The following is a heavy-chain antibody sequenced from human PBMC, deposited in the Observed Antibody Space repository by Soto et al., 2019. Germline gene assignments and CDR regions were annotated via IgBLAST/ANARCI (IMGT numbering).Heavy chain of an antibody. CDR3: ARVRQLGGYFFYYMDV. CDR2: ISAYNGDT. J-gene: IGHJ6*03. CDR1: GYTFTNYG. D-gene: IGHD6-6*01. Sequence: QVQLLQSGAEVKKPGASVKVSCKASGYTFTNYGITWVRQAPGQVLEWMGWISAYNGDTHYTQRLQGRVTMTTDTSTSTAYMELRGLRSDDTAVYYCARVRQLGGYFFYYMDVWGKGTTVTVSS. V-gene: IGHV1-18*01.